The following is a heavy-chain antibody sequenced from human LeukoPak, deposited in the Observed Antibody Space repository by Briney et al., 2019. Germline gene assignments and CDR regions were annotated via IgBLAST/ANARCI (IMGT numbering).Heavy chain of an antibody. D-gene: IGHD1-26*01. V-gene: IGHV4-4*02. CDR3: AGAESGLLVEEF. CDR2: IYHSGST. J-gene: IGHJ4*02. CDR1: GGSISSRNW. Sequence: SETLSLTCTVSGGSISSRNWWSWVRQPPGKGLEWIGEIYHSGSTNYNPSLRSRVTISVDKSKNHFSLKLTSVTVADTAVYYCAGAESGLLVEEFWGQGTLVTVSS.